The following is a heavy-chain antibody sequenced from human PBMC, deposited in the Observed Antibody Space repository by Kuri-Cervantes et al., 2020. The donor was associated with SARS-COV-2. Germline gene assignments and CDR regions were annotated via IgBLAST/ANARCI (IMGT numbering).Heavy chain of an antibody. CDR1: GGTFSSYA. V-gene: IGHV1-69*10. J-gene: IGHJ6*03. CDR2: IIPIFGIA. Sequence: SVKVSCKASGGTFSSYAISWVQQDPGQGLEWMGGIIPIFGIANYAQKFQGRVTITADKSTSTAYMELSSLRSEDTAVYYCAVSKGNYYYYYMDVWGKGTTVTVSS. CDR3: AVSKGNYYYYYMDV. D-gene: IGHD3-10*01.